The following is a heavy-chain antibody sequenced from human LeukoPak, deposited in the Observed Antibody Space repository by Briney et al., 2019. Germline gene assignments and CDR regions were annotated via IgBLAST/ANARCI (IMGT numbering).Heavy chain of an antibody. J-gene: IGHJ3*02. Sequence: SETLSLTCTVPGGSITSYYWSWIRPPPGKGLGWIGYIYYSGSTNYNPSLKSRVTISVDTSKNQFSLKLSSVTAADTAVYYCASYYDSSGYADAFDIWGQGTMVTVSS. D-gene: IGHD3-22*01. CDR3: ASYYDSSGYADAFDI. CDR2: IYYSGST. CDR1: GGSITSYY. V-gene: IGHV4-59*01.